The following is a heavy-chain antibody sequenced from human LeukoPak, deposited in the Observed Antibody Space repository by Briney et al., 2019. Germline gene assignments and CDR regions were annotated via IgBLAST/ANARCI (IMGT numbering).Heavy chain of an antibody. D-gene: IGHD5-12*01. Sequence: GGSLRLSCAASGVTFSNYGMHWVRQTPGKGLEWVALISSNGNDKLYGDSVKGRFTISRDDSKSTLYLQMNSLRVEDTAVYYCTTKVIRGNSGDDYDDWGQGTLVTVSS. CDR2: ISSNGNDK. V-gene: IGHV3-30*03. CDR1: GVTFSNYG. CDR3: TTKVIRGNSGDDYDD. J-gene: IGHJ4*02.